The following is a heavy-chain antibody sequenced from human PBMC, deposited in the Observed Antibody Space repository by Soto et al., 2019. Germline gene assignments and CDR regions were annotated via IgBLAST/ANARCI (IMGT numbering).Heavy chain of an antibody. CDR3: ARDNAVAGSSDAFDI. D-gene: IGHD6-19*01. CDR1: GFTFSSYG. CDR2: IWYDGSNK. Sequence: PGGSLRLSCAASGFTFSSYGMHWVRQAPGKGLEWVAVIWYDGSNKYYADSVKGRFTISRDNSKNTLYLQMNSLRAEDTAVYYCARDNAVAGSSDAFDIWGQGTMVTVSS. J-gene: IGHJ3*02. V-gene: IGHV3-33*01.